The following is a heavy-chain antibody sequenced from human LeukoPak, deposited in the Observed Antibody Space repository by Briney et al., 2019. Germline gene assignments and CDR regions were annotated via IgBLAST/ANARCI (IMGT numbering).Heavy chain of an antibody. CDR3: ARDIGYYYDSSGPADY. CDR2: IWYDGSNK. J-gene: IGHJ4*02. D-gene: IGHD3-22*01. V-gene: IGHV3-33*01. Sequence: GGSPRLSCAASGFTFSSYGMHWVRQAPGKGLEWVAVIWYDGSNKYYADSVKGRFTISRDNSKNTLYLQMNSLRAEDTAVYYCARDIGYYYDSSGPADYWGQGTLVTVSS. CDR1: GFTFSSYG.